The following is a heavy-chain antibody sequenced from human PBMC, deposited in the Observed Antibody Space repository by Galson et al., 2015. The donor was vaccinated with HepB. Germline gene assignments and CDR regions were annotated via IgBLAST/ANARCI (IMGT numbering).Heavy chain of an antibody. CDR3: ARVEGPAGMDWFDP. CDR1: GGTFSSYA. CDR2: IIPILGIA. D-gene: IGHD6-13*01. J-gene: IGHJ5*02. V-gene: IGHV1-69*10. Sequence: SVKVSCKASGGTFSSYAISWVRQAPGQGLEWMGGIIPILGIANYAQKFQGRVTITADKSTSTAYMELSSLRSEDTAVYYCARVEGPAGMDWFDPWGQGTLVTVSS.